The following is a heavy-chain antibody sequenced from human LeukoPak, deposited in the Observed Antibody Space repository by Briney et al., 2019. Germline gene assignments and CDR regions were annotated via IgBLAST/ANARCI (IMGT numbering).Heavy chain of an antibody. CDR3: ARDISSSYYYYMDV. D-gene: IGHD6-6*01. V-gene: IGHV3-21*01. Sequence: GGSLRLSCAASGFTFSSYSMNWVRQAPGKGLEWVSSISSSSSYIYYADSVKGRFTISRDNAKNSLCLQMNSLRAEDTAVYYCARDISSSYYYYMDVWGKGTTVTVSS. CDR1: GFTFSSYS. J-gene: IGHJ6*03. CDR2: ISSSSSYI.